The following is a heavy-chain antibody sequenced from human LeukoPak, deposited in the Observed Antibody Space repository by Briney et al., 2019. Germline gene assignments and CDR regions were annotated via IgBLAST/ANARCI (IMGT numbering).Heavy chain of an antibody. Sequence: SETLSLTCTVSGGSISSYYWSWIRQPPGKGLEWIGYIYYSGSTNYNPSLKSRVTISVDTSKNQFSLKLSSVTAADTAVYYCARYTLGYCSSTSRYVGTFDYWGQGTLVTVSS. D-gene: IGHD2-2*01. V-gene: IGHV4-59*01. J-gene: IGHJ4*02. CDR1: GGSISSYY. CDR3: ARYTLGYCSSTSRYVGTFDY. CDR2: IYYSGST.